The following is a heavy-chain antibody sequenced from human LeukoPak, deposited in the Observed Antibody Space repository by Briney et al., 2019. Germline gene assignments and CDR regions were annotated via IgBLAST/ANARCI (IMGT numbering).Heavy chain of an antibody. CDR1: GFTFSNAW. Sequence: GGSVRLSCAASGFTFSNAWMSWVRQAPGKGLEWVGRIKSKTDGGTTDYAAPVKGRFTISRDDSKNTLYLQMNSLKTEDTAVYYCTRGRYCSSTSCSPNWFDPWGQGTLVTVSS. J-gene: IGHJ5*02. CDR2: IKSKTDGGTT. V-gene: IGHV3-15*01. D-gene: IGHD2-2*01. CDR3: TRGRYCSSTSCSPNWFDP.